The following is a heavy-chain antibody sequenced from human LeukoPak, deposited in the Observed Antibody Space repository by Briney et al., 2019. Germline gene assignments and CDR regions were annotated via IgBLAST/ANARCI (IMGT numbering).Heavy chain of an antibody. CDR3: ARNHAYSYGGFRWCDP. J-gene: IGHJ5*02. D-gene: IGHD5-18*01. CDR2: IYSGGST. V-gene: IGHV3-53*01. Sequence: PGGSLRLSCAASGFTVSSNYMSWVRQAPGKGLEWVSVIYSGGSTYYADSVKGRFTISRDNSKNTLYLQMNSLRAEDTAVYYCARNHAYSYGGFRWCDPWGQGTLVTVSS. CDR1: GFTVSSNY.